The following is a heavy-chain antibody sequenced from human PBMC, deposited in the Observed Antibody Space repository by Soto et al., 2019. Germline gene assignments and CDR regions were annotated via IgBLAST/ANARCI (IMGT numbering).Heavy chain of an antibody. D-gene: IGHD3-3*01. J-gene: IGHJ4*02. CDR2: TYYRSKWNN. CDR1: GDSVSSNNAA. V-gene: IGHV6-1*01. CDR3: ARALDFWSAYFDY. Sequence: SQTLSLTCAISGDSVSSNNAAWNWIRQSPSRGLEWLGRTYYRSKWNNDYAESVKSRITISRDNSKNTLYLQMNSLRTEDTAVYYCARALDFWSAYFDYWGQGSLVTVSS.